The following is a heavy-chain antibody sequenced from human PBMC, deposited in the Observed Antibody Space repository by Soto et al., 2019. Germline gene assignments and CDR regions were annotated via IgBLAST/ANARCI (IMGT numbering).Heavy chain of an antibody. CDR2: ISGSGGST. V-gene: IGHV3-23*01. CDR3: AKDSGPYSGYDSYYFDY. Sequence: GGSLRLSCAASGFTFSSYAMSWVRQAPGKGLEWVSAISGSGGSTYYADSVKGRFTISRDNSKNTLYLQMNSLRAEDTAVYYCAKDSGPYSGYDSYYFDYWGQGTLVTVSS. CDR1: GFTFSSYA. J-gene: IGHJ4*02. D-gene: IGHD5-12*01.